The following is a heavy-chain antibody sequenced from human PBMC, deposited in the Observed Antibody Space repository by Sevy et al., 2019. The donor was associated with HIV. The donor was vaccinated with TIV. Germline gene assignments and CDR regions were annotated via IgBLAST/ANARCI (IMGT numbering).Heavy chain of an antibody. CDR2: VGSGGST. V-gene: IGHV3-23*01. D-gene: IGHD6-6*01. J-gene: IGHJ6*02. CDR1: GFTFSNYA. Sequence: GGSLRLSCAASGFTFSNYAMSWVRQAPGKGLKWVSGVGSGGSTYYADSLKGRFPISRDNSKNTLYLQMNSLRAEDTAVYYCAKGGGIAARLPYYYGMDVWGQGTTVTVSS. CDR3: AKGGGIAARLPYYYGMDV.